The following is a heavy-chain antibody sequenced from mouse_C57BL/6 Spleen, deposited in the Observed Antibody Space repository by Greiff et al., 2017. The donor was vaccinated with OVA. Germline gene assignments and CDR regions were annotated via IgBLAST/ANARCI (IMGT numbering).Heavy chain of an antibody. CDR2: IYPGDGDT. D-gene: IGHD1-1*01. CDR3: ARNYCGSLDY. Sequence: VQLVESGPELVKPGASVKISCKASGYAFSSSWMNWVKQRPGQGLEWIGRIYPGDGDTNYNGKFKGKATLTADKSSSTAYMQLSSLTSEDSAVYFCARNYCGSLDYWGQGTTLTVSS. V-gene: IGHV1-82*01. J-gene: IGHJ2*01. CDR1: GYAFSSSW.